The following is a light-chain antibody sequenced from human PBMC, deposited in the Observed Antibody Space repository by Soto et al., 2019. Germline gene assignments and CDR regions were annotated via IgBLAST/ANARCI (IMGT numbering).Light chain of an antibody. CDR3: QQYKNWPPHT. J-gene: IGKJ5*01. V-gene: IGKV3-15*01. Sequence: ETVMTQSPATLSLSPGERVTLSFMSSHSVSSDLAWYQQKPGQAPRLLIYGASTRATDIPARFSGSGSGTEFTLTISSLQSEDFAVYYCQQYKNWPPHTFGQGTRLEIK. CDR1: HSVSSD. CDR2: GAS.